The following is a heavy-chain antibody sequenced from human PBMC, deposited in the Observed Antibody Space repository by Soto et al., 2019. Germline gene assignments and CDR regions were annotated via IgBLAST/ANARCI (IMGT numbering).Heavy chain of an antibody. D-gene: IGHD3-22*01. Sequence: GGSLRLSCAASGFTFSSYWMSWVRQAPGKGLEWVANIKQDGSEKYYVDSVKGRFTISRDNAKNSLYLQMNSLRAEDTAVYYCARDLAYYYDSSGYSWGQGTLVTVSS. J-gene: IGHJ5*02. CDR3: ARDLAYYYDSSGYS. V-gene: IGHV3-7*01. CDR2: IKQDGSEK. CDR1: GFTFSSYW.